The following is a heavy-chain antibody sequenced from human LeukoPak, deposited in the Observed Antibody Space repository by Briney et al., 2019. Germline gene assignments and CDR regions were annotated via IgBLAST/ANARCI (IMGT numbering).Heavy chain of an antibody. CDR3: ARDRRIAVAGNFDY. J-gene: IGHJ4*02. CDR1: GYTFTSYG. CDR2: ISAYNGNT. V-gene: IGHV1-18*01. D-gene: IGHD6-19*01. Sequence: GASVNVSCKASGYTFTSYGISWVRQAPGQGLEWMGWISAYNGNTNYAQKLQGRVTMTTDTSTSTAYMELRSLRSDDTAVYYCARDRRIAVAGNFDYWGQGTLVTVSS.